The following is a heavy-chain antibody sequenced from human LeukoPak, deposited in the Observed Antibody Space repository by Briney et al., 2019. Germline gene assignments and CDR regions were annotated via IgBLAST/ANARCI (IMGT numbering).Heavy chain of an antibody. CDR2: ISGSGVTT. D-gene: IGHD3-9*01. J-gene: IGHJ4*02. V-gene: IGHV3-23*01. CDR3: ATLQYFDWLSVGNY. Sequence: GGSLRLSCVASGFTFSTYAMSWVRQAPGKGLEWVSVISGSGVTTNYADSVMRRFTISRDNSKNTVYLQMNSLRAENTALYYCATLQYFDWLSVGNYWGQGTLVTVSS. CDR1: GFTFSTYA.